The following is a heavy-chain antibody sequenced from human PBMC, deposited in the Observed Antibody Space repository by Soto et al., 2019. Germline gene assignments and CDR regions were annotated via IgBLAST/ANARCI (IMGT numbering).Heavy chain of an antibody. Sequence: QLQLQESGPGLVKPSETLSLTCTVSGGSISSSSYYWGWIRQPPGKGLEWIGSIYYSGSTYYNPSLKSRVTISVDTSKNQFSLKLSSVTAADTAVYYCARHEYGTMVRAPFDPWGQGTLVTVSS. CDR3: ARHEYGTMVRAPFDP. J-gene: IGHJ5*02. CDR1: GGSISSSSYY. V-gene: IGHV4-39*01. D-gene: IGHD3-10*01. CDR2: IYYSGST.